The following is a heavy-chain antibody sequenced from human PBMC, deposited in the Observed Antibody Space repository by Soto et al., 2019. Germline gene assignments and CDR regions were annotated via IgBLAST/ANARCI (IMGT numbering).Heavy chain of an antibody. CDR1: GYSFTRYG. D-gene: IGHD2-15*01. Sequence: PWPSVKVSCKASGYSFTRYGISWVRQAPGQRPEWMGWISGDNGDTTYAQKFQGRVTLTTDTSTSTVYMELRSLRSDDTAVFYCARDDASGSRARAFDIWGQGTMVTVSS. CDR3: ARDDASGSRARAFDI. V-gene: IGHV1-18*01. CDR2: ISGDNGDT. J-gene: IGHJ3*02.